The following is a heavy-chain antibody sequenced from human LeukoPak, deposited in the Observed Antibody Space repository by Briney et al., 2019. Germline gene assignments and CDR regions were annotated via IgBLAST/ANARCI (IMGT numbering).Heavy chain of an antibody. V-gene: IGHV1-69*05. CDR2: IIPIFGTA. CDR3: ARDRSSGSVGFDP. CDR1: GGTFSSYA. Sequence: SVKVSCKASGGTFSSYAISWVRQAPGQGLEWMGGIIPIFGTANYAQKFQGRVTITTDESTSTAYMELSSLRSVDTAVYYCARDRSSGSVGFDPWGQGTLVTVSS. D-gene: IGHD6-19*01. J-gene: IGHJ5*02.